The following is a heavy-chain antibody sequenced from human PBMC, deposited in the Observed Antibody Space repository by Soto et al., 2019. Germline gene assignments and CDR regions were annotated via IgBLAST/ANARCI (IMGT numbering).Heavy chain of an antibody. Sequence: PGGSLRLSCAASGFTFSNYWMSWVRQAPGKGLEWVANIKQDGSEKYYVDSVKGRFTISRDNAKNSLYLQMNSLRAEDTAVYFCARRRGYYGTFDYWGQGTPVTVSS. CDR1: GFTFSNYW. D-gene: IGHD3-22*01. J-gene: IGHJ4*02. CDR2: IKQDGSEK. V-gene: IGHV3-7*03. CDR3: ARRRGYYGTFDY.